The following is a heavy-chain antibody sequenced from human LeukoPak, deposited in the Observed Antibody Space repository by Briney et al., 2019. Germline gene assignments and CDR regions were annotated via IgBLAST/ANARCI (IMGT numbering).Heavy chain of an antibody. V-gene: IGHV3-23*01. CDR1: GFTFSNYA. CDR3: AKDPPTVMANAFHI. D-gene: IGHD5-18*01. J-gene: IGHJ3*02. CDR2: ISGSGGGSVGGT. Sequence: GGSLRLACAASGFTFSNYAMRWVRQAPGKGLEWVSGISGSGGGSVGGTYYADSVKGRFTISRDNSKNTLYLQMNSLRADDTAVYSCAKDPPTVMANAFHIWGQGTMVTVS.